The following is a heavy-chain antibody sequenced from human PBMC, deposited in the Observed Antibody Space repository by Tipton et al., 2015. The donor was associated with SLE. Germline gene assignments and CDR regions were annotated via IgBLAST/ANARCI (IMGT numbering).Heavy chain of an antibody. Sequence: TLSLTCAVYGGSFSGFYWSWIRQPPGKGLEWIGSIYYSGSTYYNPSLKSRVTISVDTSKNQFSLNLRSVTAADTAVYYCARDGAVDVTAVNFDYWGPGTLVTVSS. J-gene: IGHJ4*02. CDR3: ARDGAVDVTAVNFDY. V-gene: IGHV4-34*01. CDR2: IYYSGST. D-gene: IGHD6-19*01. CDR1: GGSFSGFY.